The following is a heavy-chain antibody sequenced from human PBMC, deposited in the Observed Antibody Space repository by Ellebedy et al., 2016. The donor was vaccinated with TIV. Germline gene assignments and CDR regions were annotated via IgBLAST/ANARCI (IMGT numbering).Heavy chain of an antibody. V-gene: IGHV1-46*01. D-gene: IGHD2/OR15-2a*01. CDR2: VNPNNGGT. CDR3: VREEANMTRFDF. CDR1: GYTFINYH. Sequence: AASVKVSCKASGYTFINYHIHWVRQAPGQGLEWTGLVNPNNGGTTYAQNFRGRVTMTRDTSTSTVYMELSSLRSEDTAVYYCVREEANMTRFDFWGQGTLVTVSS. J-gene: IGHJ4*02.